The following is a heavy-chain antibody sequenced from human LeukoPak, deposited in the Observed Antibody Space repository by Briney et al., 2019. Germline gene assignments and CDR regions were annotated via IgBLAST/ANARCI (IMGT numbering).Heavy chain of an antibody. Sequence: SETLSLTCTVSGGSISSSSYYWGWIRQPPGKGLEWIGSIYYSGSTYYNPSLKSRVTISVDTSKNQFSLKLSSVTAADTAVYYCARGGSTYYYGSGSYYYDYWGQGTLVTVSS. V-gene: IGHV4-39*07. D-gene: IGHD3-10*01. CDR1: GGSISSSSYY. J-gene: IGHJ4*02. CDR3: ARGGSTYYYGSGSYYYDY. CDR2: IYYSGST.